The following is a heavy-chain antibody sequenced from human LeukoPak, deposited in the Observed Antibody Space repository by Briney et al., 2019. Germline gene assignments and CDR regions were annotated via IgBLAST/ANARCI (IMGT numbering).Heavy chain of an antibody. Sequence: ASVKVSCKASGGTFSSYAISWVRQAPGQGLEWMGGIIPIFGTANYAQKFQGRVTITADESTSTAYMELSSLRSEDTAVYHFARVEVEMATIAYYYGMDVWGQGTTVTVSS. D-gene: IGHD5-24*01. CDR1: GGTFSSYA. V-gene: IGHV1-69*13. J-gene: IGHJ6*02. CDR3: ARVEVEMATIAYYYGMDV. CDR2: IIPIFGTA.